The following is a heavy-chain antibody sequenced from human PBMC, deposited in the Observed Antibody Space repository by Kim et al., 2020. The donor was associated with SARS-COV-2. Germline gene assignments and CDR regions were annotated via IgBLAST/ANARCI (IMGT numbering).Heavy chain of an antibody. CDR3: ARDSFYYDSSGYLD. D-gene: IGHD3-22*01. CDR2: IYSGGST. Sequence: GGSLRLSCAASGFTVSSNYMSWVRQAPGKGLEWVSVIYSGGSTYYADSVKGRFTISRDNSKNTLYLQMNSLRAEDTAVYYCARDSFYYDSSGYLDWGQGTLVTVSS. V-gene: IGHV3-53*01. CDR1: GFTVSSNY. J-gene: IGHJ4*02.